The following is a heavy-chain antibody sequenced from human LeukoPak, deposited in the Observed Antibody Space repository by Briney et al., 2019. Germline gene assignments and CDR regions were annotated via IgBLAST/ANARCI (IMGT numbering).Heavy chain of an antibody. CDR3: TTDFIVVVPTADY. J-gene: IGHJ4*02. CDR2: IKSKTDGGTT. Sequence: GGSLRLSCAASGFTFSSYAMNWVRQAPGKGLEWVGRIKSKTDGGTTNYAAPVKGRFSISRDDSKNTLYLQMNSLKTEDTAVYYCTTDFIVVVPTADYWGQGTLVTVSS. V-gene: IGHV3-15*01. D-gene: IGHD2-2*01. CDR1: GFTFSSYA.